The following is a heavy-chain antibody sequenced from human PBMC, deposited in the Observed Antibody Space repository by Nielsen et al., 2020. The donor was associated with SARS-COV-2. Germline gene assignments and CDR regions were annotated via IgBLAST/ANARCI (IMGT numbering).Heavy chain of an antibody. D-gene: IGHD1-1*01. CDR3: ASLNWVDPTSN. V-gene: IGHV3-7*01. J-gene: IGHJ4*02. Sequence: GGSLRLSCVASGFTFSAYWMNWVRQAPGKGLELVANIKDDGSARYYVDSVKGRFTISKDNAKNSLYLQMHNLRAEDTAVYFCASLNWVDPTSNWGPGTPVTVS. CDR1: GFTFSAYW. CDR2: IKDDGSAR.